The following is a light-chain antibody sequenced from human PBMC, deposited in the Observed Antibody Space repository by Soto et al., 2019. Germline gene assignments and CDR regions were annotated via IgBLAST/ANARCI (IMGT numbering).Light chain of an antibody. CDR1: QSVDSSH. CDR3: QQYGSSPRT. CDR2: GAS. V-gene: IGKV3-20*01. J-gene: IGKJ1*01. Sequence: IVLTQSPGTLSLSPGERATLSCRASQSVDSSHLAWYQHRPGRAPRLLVYGASRRATGVPDRFSGSGSGTEFTLTISSLQSEDFAVYYCQQYGSSPRTFGQGTKVDIK.